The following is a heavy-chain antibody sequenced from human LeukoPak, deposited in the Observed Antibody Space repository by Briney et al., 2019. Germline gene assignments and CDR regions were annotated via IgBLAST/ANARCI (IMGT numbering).Heavy chain of an antibody. V-gene: IGHV3-9*01. CDR2: ISWNSGSI. Sequence: PGGSLRLSCAASGFTFSSYVMSWVRQAPGKGLEWVSGISWNSGSIGYADSVKGRFTISRDNAKNSLYLQMNSLRAEDTALYYCAKDAGIAAAGQGLTHYGMDVWGQGTTVTVSS. J-gene: IGHJ6*02. D-gene: IGHD6-13*01. CDR3: AKDAGIAAAGQGLTHYGMDV. CDR1: GFTFSSYV.